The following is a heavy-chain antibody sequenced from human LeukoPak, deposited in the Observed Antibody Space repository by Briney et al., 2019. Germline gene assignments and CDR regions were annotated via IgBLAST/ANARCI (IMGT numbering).Heavy chain of an antibody. D-gene: IGHD2-2*01. CDR1: GYTFTRYA. J-gene: IGHJ4*02. Sequence: GASVKVSCKTSGYTFTRYAIHWVRQAPGQGLEWMGRISCGKGETKYSQKFQDRVTITRDTSASTAYMELSSLRSEDTAVYYCARDNGYQLLWWWGQGTLVTVSS. V-gene: IGHV1-3*01. CDR3: ARDNGYQLLWW. CDR2: ISCGKGET.